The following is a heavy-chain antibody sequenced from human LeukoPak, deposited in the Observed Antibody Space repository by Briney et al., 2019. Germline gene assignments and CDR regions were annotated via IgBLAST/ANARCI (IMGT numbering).Heavy chain of an antibody. V-gene: IGHV3-74*01. J-gene: IGHJ2*01. CDR3: ARDPGTTCRDWYFDL. CDR2: ISPDGSTT. CDR1: GFPFSRYW. Sequence: PGGSLRLSCVSSGFPFSRYWMNWVRQAPGKGLEWVSRISPDGSTTTYADSVEGRFTIPRDNAKDTLYLQMNSLGADDTSVYFCARDPGTTCRDWYFDLWGPGTLVTVSS. D-gene: IGHD2/OR15-2a*01.